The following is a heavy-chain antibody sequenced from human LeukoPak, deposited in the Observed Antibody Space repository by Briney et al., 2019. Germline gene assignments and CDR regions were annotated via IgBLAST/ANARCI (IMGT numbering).Heavy chain of an antibody. Sequence: ASVKVSCKASGYTFTDYYMHWERQAPGQGLEWMGRINPNSGTNYAQKFQGRVTMTRDTSISTAYMELTRLTSDDTAVYYCARNRWMDYWGQGTLVTVSS. D-gene: IGHD1-1*01. CDR1: GYTFTDYY. CDR3: ARNRWMDY. J-gene: IGHJ4*02. V-gene: IGHV1-2*06. CDR2: INPNSGT.